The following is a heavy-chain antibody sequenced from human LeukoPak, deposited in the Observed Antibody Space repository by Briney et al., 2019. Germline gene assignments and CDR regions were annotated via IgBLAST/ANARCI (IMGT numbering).Heavy chain of an antibody. V-gene: IGHV4-39*07. CDR3: ARAGSYGGYYFDY. D-gene: IGHD5-18*01. CDR2: IYYSGST. Sequence: SETLSLTCTVSGDSISSSNSYWGWIRQPPGKGLEWIGSIYYSGSTYYNPSLKSRVTISVDTSKNQFSLKLSSVTAADTAVYYCARAGSYGGYYFDYWGQGTLVTVSS. J-gene: IGHJ4*02. CDR1: GDSISSSNSY.